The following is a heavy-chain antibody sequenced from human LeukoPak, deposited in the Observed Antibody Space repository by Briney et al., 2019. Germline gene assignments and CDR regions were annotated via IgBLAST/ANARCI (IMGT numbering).Heavy chain of an antibody. Sequence: SVKVSCKASGGTFSSYAISWVRQAPGQGLEWMGRIIPILGMANYAQKFQGRVTITADKSTSTAYMELSSLRSEDTAVYYCASPRGNIVATMMGDAFDIWGQGTMVTVSS. J-gene: IGHJ3*02. CDR1: GGTFSSYA. CDR3: ASPRGNIVATMMGDAFDI. D-gene: IGHD5-12*01. CDR2: IIPILGMA. V-gene: IGHV1-69*04.